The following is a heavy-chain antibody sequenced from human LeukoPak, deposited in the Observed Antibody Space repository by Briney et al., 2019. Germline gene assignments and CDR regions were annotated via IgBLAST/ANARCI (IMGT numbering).Heavy chain of an antibody. V-gene: IGHV3-9*01. D-gene: IGHD6-19*01. J-gene: IGHJ4*02. CDR1: GFTFDDYA. CDR3: AKSRLTSGWSVFNYFDY. Sequence: GGSLRLSCAASGFTFDDYAMHWVRQAPGKGLEWVSGISWNSGSIGYADSVKGRFTISRDNAKNSLYLQMNSLRAEDTALYYCAKSRLTSGWSVFNYFDYWGQGTLVTVSS. CDR2: ISWNSGSI.